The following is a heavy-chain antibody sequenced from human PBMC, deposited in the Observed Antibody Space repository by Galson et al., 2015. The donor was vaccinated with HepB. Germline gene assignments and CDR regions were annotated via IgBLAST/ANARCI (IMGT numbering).Heavy chain of an antibody. Sequence: VKVSCKASAYSLTELSMHWVRQAPRRGLEWMGGFDPEHGETIYAQKLQGRVTVTEDTSTDTAYMELRSLRSDDTAVYYCARDHGFGELLPDPWGQGTLVTVSS. D-gene: IGHD3-10*01. CDR3: ARDHGFGELLPDP. J-gene: IGHJ5*02. CDR1: AYSLTELS. V-gene: IGHV1-24*01. CDR2: FDPEHGET.